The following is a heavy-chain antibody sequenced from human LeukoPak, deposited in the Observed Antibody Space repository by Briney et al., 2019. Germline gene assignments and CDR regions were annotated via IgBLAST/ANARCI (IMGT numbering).Heavy chain of an antibody. CDR1: GFTFDDYA. Sequence: GGSLRLSCAASGFTFDDYAMHCVRQAPGKGLEWVSGISWNSGSIGYADSVKGRFTISRDNAKNSLYLQMNSLRAEDTALYYCAKAFSGAGPFDYWGQGTLVTVSS. V-gene: IGHV3-9*01. CDR2: ISWNSGSI. D-gene: IGHD6-19*01. CDR3: AKAFSGAGPFDY. J-gene: IGHJ4*02.